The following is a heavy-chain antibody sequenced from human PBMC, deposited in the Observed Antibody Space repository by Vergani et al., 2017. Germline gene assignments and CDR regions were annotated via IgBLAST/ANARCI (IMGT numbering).Heavy chain of an antibody. V-gene: IGHV3-23*03. CDR3: AKLPPLELRGGAFDI. Sequence: VQLVESGGGLVKPGGSLRLSCAASGFTFSSYAMSWVRQAPGKGLEWGSVIYSGGSSTYYADSVKGRFTISRDNSKNTLYLQMNSLRAEDTAVYYCAKLPPLELRGGAFDIWGQGTMVTVSS. CDR1: GFTFSSYA. J-gene: IGHJ3*02. D-gene: IGHD1-7*01. CDR2: IYSGGSST.